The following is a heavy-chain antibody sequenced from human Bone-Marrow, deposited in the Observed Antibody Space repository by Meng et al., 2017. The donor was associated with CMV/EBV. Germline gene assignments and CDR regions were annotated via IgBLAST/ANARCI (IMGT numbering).Heavy chain of an antibody. D-gene: IGHD2-2*01. J-gene: IGHJ5*02. V-gene: IGHV4-30-4*08. Sequence: SEIRSLTCTVSGGSISSGDYYWSWIRQPPGKGLEWIGYIYYSGSTYYNPSLKSRVTISVDTSKNQFSLKLSSVTAADTAVYYFARDRGRYQLATENWFDPWGQGTLVTVSS. CDR1: GGSISSGDYY. CDR3: ARDRGRYQLATENWFDP. CDR2: IYYSGST.